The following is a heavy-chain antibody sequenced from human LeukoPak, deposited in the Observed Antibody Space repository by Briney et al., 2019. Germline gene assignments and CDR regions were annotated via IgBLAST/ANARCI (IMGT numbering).Heavy chain of an antibody. J-gene: IGHJ4*02. Sequence: ASVKVSCKSSAGTFSSYANSWVRQAPGQGLEWMGGIITIFGTANYAQKFQGKGRFTTDKSKSTAYMELSSLRSEDTAVYFCATQRGDSSGYYGGYWGQGTLVTVSS. CDR1: AGTFSSYA. D-gene: IGHD3-22*01. CDR2: IITIFGTA. V-gene: IGHV1-69*05. CDR3: ATQRGDSSGYYGGY.